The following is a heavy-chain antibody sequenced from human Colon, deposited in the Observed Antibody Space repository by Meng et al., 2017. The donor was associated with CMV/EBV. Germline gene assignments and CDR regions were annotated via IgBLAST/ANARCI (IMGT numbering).Heavy chain of an antibody. J-gene: IGHJ4*02. V-gene: IGHV4-59*01. D-gene: IGHD5-12*01. Sequence: SETLSLTCTVSGDSMTLYYWTWIRQSPGKGLEFIGNIYDRGRPSYESSLKSRVTIAQDTSKTQFSLKLKSVIAADTAIYYCARDSRGFLDYWGQGILVTVSS. CDR1: GDSMTLYY. CDR3: ARDSRGFLDY. CDR2: IYDRGRP.